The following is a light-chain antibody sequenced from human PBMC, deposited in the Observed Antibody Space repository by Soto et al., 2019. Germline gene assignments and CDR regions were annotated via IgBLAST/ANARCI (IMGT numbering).Light chain of an antibody. Sequence: EIVLTQSPGTLSLSPGERATLSCRASQSVSSSYLAWYQQKPGQAPRLLIYGASSRATGIPDRFSGSGSGTDFTLTISGLEPEDFAVYYCQQYGSSPRGTFRQGTRW. CDR3: QQYGSSPRGT. J-gene: IGKJ1*01. V-gene: IGKV3-20*01. CDR1: QSVSSSY. CDR2: GAS.